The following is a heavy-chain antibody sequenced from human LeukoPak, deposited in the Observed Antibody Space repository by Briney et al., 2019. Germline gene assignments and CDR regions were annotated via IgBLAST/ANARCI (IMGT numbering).Heavy chain of an antibody. Sequence: PSETLSLTCAVYGGSFSGYYWSWIRQPPGKGLEWIGEINHSGSTNYNPSLKSRVTISVDTSKNQFSLKLSSVTAADTAVYYCATRLLWFGELLKWGQGTLVTVSS. V-gene: IGHV4-34*01. CDR2: INHSGST. D-gene: IGHD3-10*01. J-gene: IGHJ4*02. CDR1: GGSFSGYY. CDR3: ATRLLWFGELLK.